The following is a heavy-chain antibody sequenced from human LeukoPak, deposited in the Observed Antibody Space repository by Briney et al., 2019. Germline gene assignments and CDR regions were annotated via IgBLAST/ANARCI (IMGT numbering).Heavy chain of an antibody. CDR3: TRLDYGSDY. J-gene: IGHJ4*02. CDR1: GFTFSVSA. CDR2: IRTRTNRYAT. Sequence: GGSLRLSCAASGFTFSVSAIHWVRQASGKGLEWVGRIRTRTNRYATAYAAVVKGRFTVSRDDSKNTAYLQMNSLKTEDTAVYYCTRLDYGSDYWGQGTQVIVSS. V-gene: IGHV3-73*01. D-gene: IGHD3-10*01.